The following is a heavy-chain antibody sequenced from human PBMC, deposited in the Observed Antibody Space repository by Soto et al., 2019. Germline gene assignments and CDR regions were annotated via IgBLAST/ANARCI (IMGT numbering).Heavy chain of an antibody. CDR1: GYTFTSYA. D-gene: IGHD3-22*01. Sequence: QVKLVQSGAEVKKPGASVKVSCKASGYTFTSYAIHWVRQAPGQRLEWMGWINAGNGNTKYSQKFQGRVTISRDTSASTAYMELSSLRSEDTAVYYCARGDYYDIHDYWGQGTLVTVSS. CDR3: ARGDYYDIHDY. CDR2: INAGNGNT. J-gene: IGHJ4*02. V-gene: IGHV1-3*01.